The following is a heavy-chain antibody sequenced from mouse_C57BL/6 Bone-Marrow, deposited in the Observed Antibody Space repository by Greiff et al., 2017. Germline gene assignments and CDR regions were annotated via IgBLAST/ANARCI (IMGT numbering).Heavy chain of an antibody. CDR3: AYDGKRHKLLFAY. CDR2: ISDGGSYT. V-gene: IGHV5-4*01. J-gene: IGHJ3*01. CDR1: GFPFSSYA. Sequence: EVQRVESGGCLVKPGGSLKLSCAASGFPFSSYAMSWVRQTPEKRLEWVATISDGGSYTYYPDNVKGRFTICRDNAKNNLYLQMSHLKSEETAMYYCAYDGKRHKLLFAYWGQGALVTVSA. D-gene: IGHD1-1*01.